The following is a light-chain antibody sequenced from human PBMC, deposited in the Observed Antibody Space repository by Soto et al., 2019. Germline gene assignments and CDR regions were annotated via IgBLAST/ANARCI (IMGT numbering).Light chain of an antibody. Sequence: EIVMTQSPATLSVSPGESATLSCRASQSISSELAWYQQKPGQPPRLLIYGASTRATGVPARFTGSGSGSDFTLTISGLQSEDFAVYYCQPGHNWPLTFGQETRMEI. CDR1: QSISSE. J-gene: IGKJ2*01. CDR3: QPGHNWPLT. CDR2: GAS. V-gene: IGKV3-15*01.